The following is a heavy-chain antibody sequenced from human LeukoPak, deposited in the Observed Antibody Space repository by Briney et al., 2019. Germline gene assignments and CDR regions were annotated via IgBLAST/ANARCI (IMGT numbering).Heavy chain of an antibody. D-gene: IGHD5-18*01. V-gene: IGHV4-59*01. CDR2: IYYSGST. CDR3: AREQGRIQLWLGWFDP. Sequence: SETLSLTCTVSGGSISSYYWSWIRQPPGKGLEWIGYIYYSGSTNYNPSLKSRVTISVDTSKNQFSLKLSSVTAADTAVYYCAREQGRIQLWLGWFDPWGQGTLVTVSS. J-gene: IGHJ5*02. CDR1: GGSISSYY.